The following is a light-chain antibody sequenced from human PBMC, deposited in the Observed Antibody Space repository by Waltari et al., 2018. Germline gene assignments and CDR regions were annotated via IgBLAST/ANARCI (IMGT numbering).Light chain of an antibody. CDR3: QTYNTAPPT. J-gene: IGKJ4*01. V-gene: IGKV1-27*01. Sequence: DIQMTQSPSSLSASVGERVTITCRASQGISDYLAWYQQRPGRPPKLLIYAASTLQSGVPSRFSGSGSGTDFTLTINSLQPEDVASYYCQTYNTAPPTFGGGTKVEIK. CDR1: QGISDY. CDR2: AAS.